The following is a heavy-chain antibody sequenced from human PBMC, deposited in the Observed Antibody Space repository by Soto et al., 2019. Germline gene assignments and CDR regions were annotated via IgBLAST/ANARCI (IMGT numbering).Heavy chain of an antibody. D-gene: IGHD3-3*01. Sequence: QVQLVESGGGVVQPGRSLRLSCAASGFTFSSYGMHWVRQAPGKGLEWVAVISYDGSNKYYADSVKGRFTISRDNSKSTLYLQMNSMEAEDTAVYYCAKEFDDLGYMDVWGKGTTVTVSS. CDR2: ISYDGSNK. CDR1: GFTFSSYG. V-gene: IGHV3-30*18. J-gene: IGHJ6*03. CDR3: AKEFDDLGYMDV.